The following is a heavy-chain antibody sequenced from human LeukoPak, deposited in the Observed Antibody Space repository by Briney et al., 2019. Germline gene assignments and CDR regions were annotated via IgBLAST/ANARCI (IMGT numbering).Heavy chain of an antibody. CDR2: IIPIFGTA. D-gene: IGHD5-18*01. CDR3: ASGYNGGDTAMDDY. Sequence: SVKVSCKASGGTFSSYAISWVRQAPGQGLEWMGGIIPIFGTANYAQKFQGRVTITADESTSTAYMELSSLRSEDTAVYYCASGYNGGDTAMDDYWGQGTLVTVSS. CDR1: GGTFSSYA. V-gene: IGHV1-69*13. J-gene: IGHJ4*02.